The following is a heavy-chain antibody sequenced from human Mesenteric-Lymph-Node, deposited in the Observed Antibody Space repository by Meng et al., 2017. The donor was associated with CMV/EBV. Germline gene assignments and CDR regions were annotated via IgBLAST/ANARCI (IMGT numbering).Heavy chain of an antibody. J-gene: IGHJ4*02. D-gene: IGHD3-10*01. V-gene: IGHV4-61*01. CDR2: ISNSGNT. CDR3: ARGRWFGELAFDS. CDR1: GASLTGDSYH. Sequence: SGASLTGDSYHWTWIRQPPGKGLEWIGYISNSGNTQYNPALNSRLTISADTSKNQFSLRLWSVTTADTAVYYCARGRWFGELAFDSWGQGALVTVSS.